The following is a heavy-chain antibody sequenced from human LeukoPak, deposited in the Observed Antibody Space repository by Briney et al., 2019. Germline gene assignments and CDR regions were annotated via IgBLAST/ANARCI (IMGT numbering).Heavy chain of an antibody. CDR1: VFTFSGYE. CDR3: ARAEYSSSWYGVNWFDP. CDR2: ISSSGTTI. Sequence: GGSLRLSSAASVFTFSGYEMNWVRQAPGEGLEWVSYISSSGTTIYYTASVKGRFTISRDNAKNSLYMQMNSLRAEGTAVYYGARAEYSSSWYGVNWFDPWGQGTLVTVSS. J-gene: IGHJ5*02. V-gene: IGHV3-48*03. D-gene: IGHD6-13*01.